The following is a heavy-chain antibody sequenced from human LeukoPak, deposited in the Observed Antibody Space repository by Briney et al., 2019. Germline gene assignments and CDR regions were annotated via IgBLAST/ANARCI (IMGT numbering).Heavy chain of an antibody. Sequence: ASVKVSCKASGYTFTGYYMHWVRQAPGQGLEWMGWINPNSGGTNYAQKFQGRVTMTRDTSISTAYMELSRLRSDDTAVYYCARVLRIGSWYPGYWGQGTLVPVSS. D-gene: IGHD6-13*01. CDR3: ARVLRIGSWYPGY. V-gene: IGHV1-2*02. CDR1: GYTFTGYY. CDR2: INPNSGGT. J-gene: IGHJ4*02.